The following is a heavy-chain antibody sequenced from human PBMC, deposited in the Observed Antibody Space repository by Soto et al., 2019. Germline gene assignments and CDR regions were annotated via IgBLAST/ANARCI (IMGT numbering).Heavy chain of an antibody. J-gene: IGHJ6*02. V-gene: IGHV3-30*18. Sequence: GGSLRLSCAASGFTFSSYGMHWVRQARGKGLEWVAVISYDGSNKYYADSVKGRFTISRDNSKNTLYLQMNSLRAEDTAVYYCAKDQRYFDWLPSPLYYYGMDVWGQGTTVTVSS. D-gene: IGHD3-9*01. CDR2: ISYDGSNK. CDR1: GFTFSSYG. CDR3: AKDQRYFDWLPSPLYYYGMDV.